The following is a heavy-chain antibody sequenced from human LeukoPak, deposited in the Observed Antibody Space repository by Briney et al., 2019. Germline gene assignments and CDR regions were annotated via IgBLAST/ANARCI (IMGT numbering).Heavy chain of an antibody. CDR3: ASGYRFRN. Sequence: ASVKVSCKASGYPFTDYYMHWVRQAPGQGLEWMGWINPNRGGTDYAQKFQGRVTMTRDTSISTAYMELSRLRYDDTAVYFCASGYRFRNWGQGTLVTVSS. CDR2: INPNRGGT. J-gene: IGHJ4*02. V-gene: IGHV1-2*02. D-gene: IGHD5-18*01. CDR1: GYPFTDYY.